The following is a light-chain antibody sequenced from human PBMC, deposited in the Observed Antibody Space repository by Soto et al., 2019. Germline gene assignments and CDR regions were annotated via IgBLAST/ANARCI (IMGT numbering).Light chain of an antibody. CDR1: SSDVGGYNY. CDR2: EVS. J-gene: IGLJ2*01. V-gene: IGLV2-14*01. CDR3: SSYTSSSTLAVV. Sequence: QSVLTQPASVSGSPGQSITISCTGTSSDVGGYNYVSWYQQHPGKAPKLMIYEVSNRPSGVSNRFSGSKSGNTASRTISGLQAEDEADYYCSSYTSSSTLAVVFGGGTKLTVL.